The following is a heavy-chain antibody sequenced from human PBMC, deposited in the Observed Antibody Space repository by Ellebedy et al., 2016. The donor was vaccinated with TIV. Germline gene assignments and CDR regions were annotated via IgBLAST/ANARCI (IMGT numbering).Heavy chain of an antibody. Sequence: SETLSLTCTVSGGSISNYYWSWIRQPPGKGLEWIGYIHYSGSTNYNPSLKSRVTISVDTSKNQFSLNLSSVTAADTAAYYCARGGSRSSWYFDYWGQGTLVTVSS. CDR3: ARGGSRSSWYFDY. CDR2: IHYSGST. J-gene: IGHJ4*02. D-gene: IGHD6-13*01. CDR1: GGSISNYY. V-gene: IGHV4-59*01.